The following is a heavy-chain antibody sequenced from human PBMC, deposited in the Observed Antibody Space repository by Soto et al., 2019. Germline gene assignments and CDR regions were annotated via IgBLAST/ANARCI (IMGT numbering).Heavy chain of an antibody. CDR2: IRASGSST. Sequence: GGSLRLSCAASGFTFSSYAMSWVRRAPGKGLEWVSVIRASGSSTYYADSVKGRFTISRDNSKNTLDLQMNSLRAEDTSVYYCARDGVGEVPAANRFYYWGQGTLVTVS. V-gene: IGHV3-23*01. J-gene: IGHJ4*02. D-gene: IGHD2-2*01. CDR1: GFTFSSYA. CDR3: ARDGVGEVPAANRFYY.